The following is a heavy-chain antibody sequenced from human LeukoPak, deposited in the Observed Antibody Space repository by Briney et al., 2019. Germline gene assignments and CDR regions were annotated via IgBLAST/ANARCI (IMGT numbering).Heavy chain of an antibody. D-gene: IGHD3-22*01. V-gene: IGHV1-18*01. Sequence: ASVKVSCMASGYTFTSYGISWVRQAPGQGLEWMGWISAYNGNTNYAQKLQGRVTMTTDTSTSTAYMELRSLRSDDTAVYYCARAGHDSSGYYYGYFDYWGQGTLVTVSS. CDR2: ISAYNGNT. J-gene: IGHJ4*02. CDR1: GYTFTSYG. CDR3: ARAGHDSSGYYYGYFDY.